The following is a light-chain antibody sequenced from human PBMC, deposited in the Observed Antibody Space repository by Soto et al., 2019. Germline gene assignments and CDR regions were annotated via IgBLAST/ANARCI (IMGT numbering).Light chain of an antibody. CDR1: QSISSW. CDR3: QQYNNYRT. Sequence: DIQMTKSPSTLSASVGDRVTITCRASQSISSWLAWYQQKPGKAPKLLIYKASSLESGVPSRFSGSGSGTEFTLTINSLQPDDFATYYCQQYNNYRTFGQGTKV. V-gene: IGKV1-5*03. J-gene: IGKJ1*01. CDR2: KAS.